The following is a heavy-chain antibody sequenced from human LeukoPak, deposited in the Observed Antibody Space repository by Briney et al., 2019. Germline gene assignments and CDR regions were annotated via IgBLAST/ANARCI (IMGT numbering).Heavy chain of an antibody. CDR1: GFTFSSYS. CDR2: ISSGSTDV. D-gene: IGHD6-6*01. Sequence: KSGGSLRLSCAASGFTFSSYSMNWVRQAPGKGLEWVSSISSGSTDVYYADSVQGRFTISRDNAQSSMYLQMNSLRAEDTAVYYCGRVGGRSKAAKGDAFDIWGQGTMVVVSS. CDR3: GRVGGRSKAAKGDAFDI. J-gene: IGHJ3*02. V-gene: IGHV3-21*01.